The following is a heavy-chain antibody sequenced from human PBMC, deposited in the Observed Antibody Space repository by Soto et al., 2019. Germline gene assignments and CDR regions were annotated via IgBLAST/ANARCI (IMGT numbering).Heavy chain of an antibody. CDR1: GFTFSSYG. D-gene: IGHD5-18*01. Sequence: GGSLRLSCAASGFTFSSYGMHWVRQAPGKGLEWVAVIWYDGSNKYYADSVKGRFTSSRDNSKNTLYLQMNSLRAEDTAVYYCARDRGDGYSYYFDYWGQGTLVTVSS. CDR3: ARDRGDGYSYYFDY. J-gene: IGHJ4*02. V-gene: IGHV3-33*01. CDR2: IWYDGSNK.